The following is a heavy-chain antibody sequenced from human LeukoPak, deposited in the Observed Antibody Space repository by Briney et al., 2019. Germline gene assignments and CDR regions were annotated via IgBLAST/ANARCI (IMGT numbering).Heavy chain of an antibody. Sequence: GGSLRLSCAASGFTFSTYGMHWVRQAPGKGLEWVAVIWYDGSNKYYADSVKGRFTISRDNSKNTLYLQMNSLRAEDTAVYYCGRPLSDNSWSYFLYRGEGTLGTV. CDR3: GRPLSDNSWSYFLY. CDR1: GFTFSTYG. V-gene: IGHV3-33*01. CDR2: IWYDGSNK. D-gene: IGHD6-13*01. J-gene: IGHJ4*02.